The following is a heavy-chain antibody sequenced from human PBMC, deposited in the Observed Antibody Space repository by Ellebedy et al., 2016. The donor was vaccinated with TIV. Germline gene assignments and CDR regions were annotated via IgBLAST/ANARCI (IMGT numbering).Heavy chain of an antibody. Sequence: PGGSLRLSCAASGFTFSSYGMNWVRQAPGKGLEWVSYISSSSSTIYYADSVKGRFTISRDNAKNSLYLQMNSLRDEDTAVYYCARGPFYDSSGYYDYWGQGTLVTVSS. CDR2: ISSSSSTI. J-gene: IGHJ4*02. CDR3: ARGPFYDSSGYYDY. CDR1: GFTFSSYG. V-gene: IGHV3-48*02. D-gene: IGHD3-22*01.